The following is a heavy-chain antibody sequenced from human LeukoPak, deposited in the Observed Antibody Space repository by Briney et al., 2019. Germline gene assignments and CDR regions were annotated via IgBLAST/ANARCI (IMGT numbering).Heavy chain of an antibody. Sequence: GGSLRLSCAASAFAFSSYAMSWVRQAPGKRLEWVSAIGGSGTNTYYADSVMGRFTISRDNSKNTLYLQMNSLGAEDTAVYYCAKDRLSSGPRGFFDYWGQGTLVTVSS. CDR2: IGGSGTNT. CDR3: AKDRLSSGPRGFFDY. D-gene: IGHD6-19*01. CDR1: AFAFSSYA. J-gene: IGHJ4*02. V-gene: IGHV3-23*01.